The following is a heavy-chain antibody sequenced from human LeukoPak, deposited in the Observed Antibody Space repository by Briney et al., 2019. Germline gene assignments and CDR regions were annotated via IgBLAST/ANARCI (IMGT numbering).Heavy chain of an antibody. CDR1: GGSFSGYY. Sequence: SGTLSLTCAVYGGSFSGYYWSWIRQPPGKGLEWIGEINHSGSTNYNPSLKSRVTISVDTSKNQFSLKLSSVTAADTAVYYCAREVDGDYVDYWGQGTLVTVSS. D-gene: IGHD4-17*01. CDR3: AREVDGDYVDY. CDR2: INHSGST. J-gene: IGHJ4*02. V-gene: IGHV4-34*01.